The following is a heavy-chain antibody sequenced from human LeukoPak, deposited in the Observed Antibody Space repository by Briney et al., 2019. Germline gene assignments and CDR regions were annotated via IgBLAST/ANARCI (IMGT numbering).Heavy chain of an antibody. CDR1: GFTFSSYD. D-gene: IGHD4-17*01. CDR3: ARASTTVTTDDAFDI. CDR2: IGTAGDT. Sequence: GGSLRLSCAASGFTFSSYDMHWVRQATGKGLEWVSAIGTAGDTYYPGSVKGRFTISRENAKNSLYLQMNSLRAGDTAVYYCARASTTVTTDDAFDIWGQGTMVTVSS. J-gene: IGHJ3*02. V-gene: IGHV3-13*01.